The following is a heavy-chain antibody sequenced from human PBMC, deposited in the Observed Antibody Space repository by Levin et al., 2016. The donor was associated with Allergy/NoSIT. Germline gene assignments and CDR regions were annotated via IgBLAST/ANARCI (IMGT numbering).Heavy chain of an antibody. V-gene: IGHV1-69*10. Sequence: SVKVSCKASGGTFSSYAISWVRQAPGQGLEWMGGIIPILGIANYAQKFQGRVTITADESTSTAYMELSSLRSEDTAVYYCARESGFVDTAMGVHFDYWGQGTLVTVSS. J-gene: IGHJ4*02. CDR1: GGTFSSYA. D-gene: IGHD5-18*01. CDR3: ARESGFVDTAMGVHFDY. CDR2: IIPILGIA.